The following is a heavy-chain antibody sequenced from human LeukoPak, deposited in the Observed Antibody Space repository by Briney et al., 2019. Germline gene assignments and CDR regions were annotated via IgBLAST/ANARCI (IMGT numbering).Heavy chain of an antibody. V-gene: IGHV4-34*01. Sequence: SETLSLTCAVYGGSFSGYYWSWVRQPPGKGLEWIGEINHSGSTNYNPSLKSRVTISVDTSKNQFSLKLSSVTAADTAVYYCARERSNYYDSSGYLKYWGQGTLVTVSS. CDR3: ARERSNYYDSSGYLKY. CDR1: GGSFSGYY. D-gene: IGHD3-22*01. J-gene: IGHJ4*02. CDR2: INHSGST.